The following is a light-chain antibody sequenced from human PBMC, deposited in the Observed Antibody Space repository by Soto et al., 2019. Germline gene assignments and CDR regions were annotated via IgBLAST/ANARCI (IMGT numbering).Light chain of an antibody. CDR1: KNINTW. CDR3: QQSYSTPPGT. V-gene: IGKV1-39*01. J-gene: IGKJ1*01. CDR2: DAS. Sequence: IQMTQSPSTLSSSVGDRITITCRTSKNINTWVAWYQQKPGKAPKLLIYDASSLQSGVPSRFSGSGSGTDFTLTISSLQPEDFATYYRQQSYSTPPGTFGQGTKVDIK.